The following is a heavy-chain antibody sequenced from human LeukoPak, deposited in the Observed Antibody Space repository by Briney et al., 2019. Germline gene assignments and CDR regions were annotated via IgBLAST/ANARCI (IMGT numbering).Heavy chain of an antibody. CDR1: GYSFTSYW. CDR2: IYSGDSET. J-gene: IGHJ4*02. D-gene: IGHD6-6*01. V-gene: IGHV5-51*01. Sequence: GESLKISCKGSGYSFTSYWIGWVRQMPGKGLEWMGIIYSGDSETRYSPSFQGQVTFSADRSISTAYLQWSSLKASDTAMYYCARQWEAPREFDYWGQGTLVTVSS. CDR3: ARQWEAPREFDY.